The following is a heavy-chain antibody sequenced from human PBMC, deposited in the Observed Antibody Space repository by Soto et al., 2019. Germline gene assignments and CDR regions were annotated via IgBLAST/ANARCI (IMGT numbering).Heavy chain of an antibody. J-gene: IGHJ6*01. Sequence: SQTLSLTCAISVYSVSSNSAAWNWIIQSPSRGLEWLGRTYYRSKWYNDYAVSVKSRITINPDTSKNQFSLQLNSVTPEDTAVYYCARATSIAASPWGGLGGMEVLGQATTVIVS. D-gene: IGHD6-6*01. CDR1: VYSVSSNSAA. CDR3: ARATSIAASPWGGLGGMEV. V-gene: IGHV6-1*01. CDR2: TYYRSKWYN.